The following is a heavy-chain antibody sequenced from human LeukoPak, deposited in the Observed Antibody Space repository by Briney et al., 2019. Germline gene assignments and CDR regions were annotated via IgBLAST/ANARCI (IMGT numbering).Heavy chain of an antibody. V-gene: IGHV3-23*01. D-gene: IGHD3-10*01. CDR1: GFTFSSYA. J-gene: IGHJ6*02. Sequence: PGGSLRLSCAASGFTFSSYAMSWVRQAPGKGLEWVSAISGSGGSTYYADSVKGRFTISRDNSKNTLYLQMNSLRAEDTAVYYCANYDLWFGELPGGGYYYYGMDVWGQGTTVTVSS. CDR2: ISGSGGST. CDR3: ANYDLWFGELPGGGYYYYGMDV.